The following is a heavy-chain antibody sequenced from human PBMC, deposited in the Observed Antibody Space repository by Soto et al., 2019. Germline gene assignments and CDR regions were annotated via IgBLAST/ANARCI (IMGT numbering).Heavy chain of an antibody. V-gene: IGHV3-23*01. D-gene: IGHD6-25*01. Sequence: EVQLLESGGGLVQPGGSLRLSCAASGFTFSSYAMSWVRQAPGKGLEWVSAISGSGGSTYYADSVKGRFTISRDNSKNTLYLQKNSLRAEDTAVYYCAKAWQRDPKYGMDVWGQGTTVTVTS. J-gene: IGHJ6*02. CDR1: GFTFSSYA. CDR2: ISGSGGST. CDR3: AKAWQRDPKYGMDV.